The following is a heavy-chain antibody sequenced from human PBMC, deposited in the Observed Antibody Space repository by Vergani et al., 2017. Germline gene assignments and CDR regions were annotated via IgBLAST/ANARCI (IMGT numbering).Heavy chain of an antibody. D-gene: IGHD3-10*01. CDR3: ARGMVRGVMGYYYGMDV. CDR2: ISGSGGST. Sequence: EVQLLESGGGLVQPGGSLRLSCAASGFTFSSYAMSWVRQAPGKGLEWVSAISGSGGSTYYADSVKGRFTISRDNSKNTLYLQMNSLRAEDTAVYYCARGMVRGVMGYYYGMDVWGQGTTVTVSS. V-gene: IGHV3-23*01. J-gene: IGHJ6*02. CDR1: GFTFSSYA.